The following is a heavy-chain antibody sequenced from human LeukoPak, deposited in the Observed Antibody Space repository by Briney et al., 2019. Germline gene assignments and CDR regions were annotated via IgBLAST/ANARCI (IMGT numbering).Heavy chain of an antibody. V-gene: IGHV3-23*01. D-gene: IGHD1-20*01. Sequence: SGGSLRLSCAVSGFTFNTYAMSWVRQAPGKGLEWVSSISGSGDYTYYGDSVKGRFTISRDNSKDTLFLQMNSLRAEDTAVYYCTKRYNLYYFDYWGQGTLVTVSS. J-gene: IGHJ4*02. CDR3: TKRYNLYYFDY. CDR1: GFTFNTYA. CDR2: ISGSGDYT.